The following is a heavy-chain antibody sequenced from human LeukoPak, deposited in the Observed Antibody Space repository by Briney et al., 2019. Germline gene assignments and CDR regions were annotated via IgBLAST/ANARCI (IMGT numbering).Heavy chain of an antibody. V-gene: IGHV3-23*01. CDR1: GLTFSSYA. D-gene: IGHD1-26*01. J-gene: IGHJ4*02. CDR2: ISSSGSST. Sequence: PGGSLRLSCAASGLTFSSYAMNWVRQSPGKGLEWVSGISSSGSSTYYADSVKGRFTISRDNSKDTLYLQMNSLRAEDTAVYYCARDQSIVGAPEAFDYWGQGTLVTVSS. CDR3: ARDQSIVGAPEAFDY.